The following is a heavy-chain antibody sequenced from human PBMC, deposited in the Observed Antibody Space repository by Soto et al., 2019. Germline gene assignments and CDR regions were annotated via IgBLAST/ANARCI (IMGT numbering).Heavy chain of an antibody. J-gene: IGHJ6*02. Sequence: GGSLRLSCAAAGFTFSSQAMNWVRQAPGKGLEWVSALSGSGSSTSYADSVKGRFTISRDISKNTLYLQMNNLRAEDTAVYYCAPDYYGMDVWGRGTTVTVSS. V-gene: IGHV3-23*01. CDR3: APDYYGMDV. CDR1: GFTFSSQA. CDR2: LSGSGSST.